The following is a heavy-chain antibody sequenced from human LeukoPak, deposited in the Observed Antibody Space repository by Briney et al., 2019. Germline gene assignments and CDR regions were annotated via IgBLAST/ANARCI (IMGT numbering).Heavy chain of an antibody. CDR1: GGTFSSYA. Sequence: ASVKVSCKASGGTFSSYAISWVRQAPGQGLEWMGWINPNSGGTHYAQKLQGRVTMTRDTSSSTAYMELTSLRSDDTAVYYCAREGAAPVAGTAGNWFDPWGQGTLVTVSS. CDR3: AREGAAPVAGTAGNWFDP. J-gene: IGHJ5*02. D-gene: IGHD6-19*01. CDR2: INPNSGGT. V-gene: IGHV1-2*02.